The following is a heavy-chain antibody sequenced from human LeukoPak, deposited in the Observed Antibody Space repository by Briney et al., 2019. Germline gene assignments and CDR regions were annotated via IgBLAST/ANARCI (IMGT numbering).Heavy chain of an antibody. CDR1: GYTFTSYG. CDR3: ARVFNYDYVWGSPHYYFDY. CDR2: ISAYNGNT. J-gene: IGHJ4*02. Sequence: PWASVKVSCKASGYTFTSYGISWVRQAPGQGLEWMGWISAYNGNTNYAQKLQGRVTMTTDTSTSTAYMELRSLRSDDTAVYYCARVFNYDYVWGSPHYYFDYWGQGTLVTVSS. D-gene: IGHD3-16*01. V-gene: IGHV1-18*01.